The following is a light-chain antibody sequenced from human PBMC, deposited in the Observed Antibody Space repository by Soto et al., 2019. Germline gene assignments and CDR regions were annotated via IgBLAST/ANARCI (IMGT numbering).Light chain of an antibody. CDR1: QAIGVY. V-gene: IGKV1-27*01. CDR3: QKYNSAPLT. Sequence: DIQVTPSPSSPSASLWDRVTLTFRANQAIGVYLAWFQQQPGKVPKLLIYAASVLQSGVPSRFRGSGSGTDFTLTISSLQPEDIATYYCQKYNSAPLTFGGGTKVDIK. J-gene: IGKJ4*01. CDR2: AAS.